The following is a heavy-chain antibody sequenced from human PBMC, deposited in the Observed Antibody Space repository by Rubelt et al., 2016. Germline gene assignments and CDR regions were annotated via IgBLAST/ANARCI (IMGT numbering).Heavy chain of an antibody. CDR1: GYTFTRYA. CDR3: ARGVSNDY. V-gene: IGHV7-4-1*02. Sequence: QVQLVQSGSELKKPGASVTVSCKASGYTFTRYAMNWVRQAPGQGLEWMGWINTHPGNPTYAPGFTGRFVFSLETSVSTTFPQISSLKPEDTAVYYRARGVSNDYWGQGTLVTVSS. CDR2: INTHPGNP. J-gene: IGHJ4*02.